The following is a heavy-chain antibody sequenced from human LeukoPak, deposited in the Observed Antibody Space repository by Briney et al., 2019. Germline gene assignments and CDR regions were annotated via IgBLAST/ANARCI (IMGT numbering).Heavy chain of an antibody. V-gene: IGHV3-30*18. CDR2: ISYDGSNK. D-gene: IGHD6-19*01. CDR1: GFTFSAYG. J-gene: IGHJ4*02. CDR3: AKELTRPNRPVAGLNY. Sequence: PGRSLRLSCAASGFTFSAYGMHWVRQAPGKGLEWVAIISYDGSNKYYPDSVKGRFTISRDDSKNTLYLQMNSLRTEDTAVYYCAKELTRPNRPVAGLNYWGQGTLDTVSS.